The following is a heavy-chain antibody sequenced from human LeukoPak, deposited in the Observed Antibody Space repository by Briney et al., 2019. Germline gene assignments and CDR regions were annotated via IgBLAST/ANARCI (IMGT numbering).Heavy chain of an antibody. CDR1: GYTFTSYA. CDR3: ARAAPRSSSIETYYFDY. V-gene: IGHV1-8*01. CDR2: MNPNSGNT. D-gene: IGHD6-13*01. Sequence: ASVKVSCKASGYTFTSYAISWVRQATGRGLEWMGWMNPNSGNTGYAQKLQGRVTMTRNTSKSTAYMELSSLRSEDTAVYYCARAAPRSSSIETYYFDYWGQGTLVTVSS. J-gene: IGHJ4*02.